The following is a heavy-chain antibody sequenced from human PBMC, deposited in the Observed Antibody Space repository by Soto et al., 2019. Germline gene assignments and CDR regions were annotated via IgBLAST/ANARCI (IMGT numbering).Heavy chain of an antibody. CDR2: SFYNGNT. V-gene: IGHV4-39*01. J-gene: IGHJ4*02. CDR3: ARHRGPTGPNY. CDR1: GDSISSESHH. Sequence: QLQLQESGPGLAKPSETLSLTCSVAGDSISSESHHWGWVRQPPGKGLEWIGSSFYNGNTYYNPSLKSRVTIPLDTSKNQFSLKLSSVTAADTAVYYCARHRGPTGPNYWGQGTLVTVSS. D-gene: IGHD3-10*01.